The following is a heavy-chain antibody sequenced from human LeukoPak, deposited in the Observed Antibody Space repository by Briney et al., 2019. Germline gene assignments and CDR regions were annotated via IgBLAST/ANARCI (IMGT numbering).Heavy chain of an antibody. CDR2: ISGSGGST. CDR1: GFTFSSYA. V-gene: IGHV3-23*01. CDR3: AKEGIPRGGGEGLDY. D-gene: IGHD2-15*01. Sequence: GRSLRLSCAASGFTFSSYAMSWVRQAPGKGLEWVSAISGSGGSTYYADSVKGRFTISRDNSKNTLYLQMNSLRAEDTAVYYCAKEGIPRGGGEGLDYWGQGTEVTVSS. J-gene: IGHJ4*02.